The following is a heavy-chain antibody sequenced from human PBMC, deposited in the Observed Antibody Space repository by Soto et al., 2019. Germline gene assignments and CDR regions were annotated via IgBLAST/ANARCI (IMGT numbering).Heavy chain of an antibody. V-gene: IGHV2-5*02. CDR2: IYWDGNE. CDR3: AHGSGWLFDY. CDR1: GLSLSSSHVA. D-gene: IGHD6-19*01. J-gene: IGHJ4*02. Sequence: QITLKESGPTLVNPTQTLTLTCTFTGLSLSSSHVAVGWIRQPPGKAPECLAFIYWDGNEHYSPSLSSRLTLTKDTTKIQLFLTMADMDPEDTATYFCAHGSGWLFDYWGQGTRVTVSS.